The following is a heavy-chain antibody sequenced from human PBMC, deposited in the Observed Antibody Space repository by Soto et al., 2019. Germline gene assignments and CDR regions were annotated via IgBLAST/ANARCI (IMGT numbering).Heavy chain of an antibody. CDR2: INPNSRGT. CDR1: GYTFTSYG. V-gene: IGHV1-2*02. D-gene: IGHD1-7*01. Sequence: ASLRVSCHASGYTFTSYGISWVRQAPGQGLEWMGWINPNSRGTNYAQKFQGRVTMTRDTSISTADMELSRLRSDDTAVYYCARDRETSNWFDPWGQGTLVTVAS. CDR3: ARDRETSNWFDP. J-gene: IGHJ5*02.